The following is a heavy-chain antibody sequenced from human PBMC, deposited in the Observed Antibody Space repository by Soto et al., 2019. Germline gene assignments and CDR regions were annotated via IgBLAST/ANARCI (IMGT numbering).Heavy chain of an antibody. CDR2: MTHDTDNE. CDR1: GFTFDRYG. Sequence: QVQLVESGGGVVQPGRSLRLSCAASGFTFDRYGMHWVRQAPGKGLEWMALMTHDTDNEYYADSVKGRFTIFRDNSKNTLYLQLNSLRAGDTAVYYCAKGLVRGVSLVDYWGQGTLVTVSS. V-gene: IGHV3-30*18. CDR3: AKGLVRGVSLVDY. J-gene: IGHJ4*02. D-gene: IGHD3-10*01.